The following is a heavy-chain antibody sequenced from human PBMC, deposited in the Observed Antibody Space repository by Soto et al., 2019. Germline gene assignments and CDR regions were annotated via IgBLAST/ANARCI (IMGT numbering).Heavy chain of an antibody. J-gene: IGHJ4*02. V-gene: IGHV2-5*02. Sequence: TLTLTCTFSGFSLSTSGVGVGWIRQHPGKALEWLALIYWDDDKRYSPSLKSRLTITKDTSKNQVVLTMTNMDPVDTATYYCAHRHPGIAVAGYYFDYWGQGTLVTVSS. CDR1: GFSLSTSGVG. CDR2: IYWDDDK. CDR3: AHRHPGIAVAGYYFDY. D-gene: IGHD6-19*01.